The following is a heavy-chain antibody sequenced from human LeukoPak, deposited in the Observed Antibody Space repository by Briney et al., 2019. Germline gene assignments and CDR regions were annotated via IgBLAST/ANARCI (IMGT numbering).Heavy chain of an antibody. J-gene: IGHJ4*02. D-gene: IGHD3-22*01. CDR1: GFTFDDYA. Sequence: PGGSLRLSCAASGFTFDDYAMHWVRQAPGKGLEWVSFISSSSSYIYYADSVKGRFTISRDNAKNSLYLQMNSLRAEDTAVYYCARDLRSSGYYAFDYWGQGTLVTVPS. CDR3: ARDLRSSGYYAFDY. CDR2: ISSSSSYI. V-gene: IGHV3-21*01.